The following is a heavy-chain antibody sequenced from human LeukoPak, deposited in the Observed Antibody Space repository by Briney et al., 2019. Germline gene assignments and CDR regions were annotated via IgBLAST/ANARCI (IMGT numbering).Heavy chain of an antibody. V-gene: IGHV3-48*03. CDR3: ARACSGGSCSPQDY. CDR1: GFTFSTYN. Sequence: GGSLRLSCAASGFTFSTYNMNWVRQAPGKGLEWVSSISGSGGSTYYADSVKGRFTISRDNAKNSLYLQMNSLRVEDTAVYYCARACSGGSCSPQDYWGQGTLVTVSS. CDR2: ISGSGGST. D-gene: IGHD2-15*01. J-gene: IGHJ4*02.